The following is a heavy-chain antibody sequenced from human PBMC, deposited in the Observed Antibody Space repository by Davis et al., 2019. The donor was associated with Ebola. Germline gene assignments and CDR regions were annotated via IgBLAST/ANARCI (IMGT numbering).Heavy chain of an antibody. CDR3: ARIAAGGY. CDR2: ISSNGGST. CDR1: GFTFSSYW. J-gene: IGHJ4*02. Sequence: GESLKISCAASGFTFSSYWMHWVRQAPGKGLEYVSAISSNGGSTYYANSVKGRFTISRDNSKNTLYLQMNSLRAEDTAVYYCARIAAGGYWGQGTLVTVSS. D-gene: IGHD6-13*01. V-gene: IGHV3-64*01.